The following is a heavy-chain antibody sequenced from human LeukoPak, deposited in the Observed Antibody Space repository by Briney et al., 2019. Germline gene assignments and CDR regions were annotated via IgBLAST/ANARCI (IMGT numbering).Heavy chain of an antibody. CDR2: IYYSGST. CDR1: GGSISSGGYY. V-gene: IGHV4-31*03. Sequence: PSETLSLTCTVSGGSISSGGYYWSWIRQHPGKGLEWIGYIYYSGSTYYNPSLKSRVTISVDTSKNQFSLKLSSVTAADTAVYYCARVRPNWYFDLWGRGTLVTVSS. CDR3: ARVRPNWYFDL. J-gene: IGHJ2*01.